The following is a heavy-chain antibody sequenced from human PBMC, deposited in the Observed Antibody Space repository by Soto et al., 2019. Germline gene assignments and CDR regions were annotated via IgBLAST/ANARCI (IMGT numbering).Heavy chain of an antibody. V-gene: IGHV3-23*01. CDR1: GFTFSSYA. CDR2: ISGSGGST. D-gene: IGHD3-22*01. CDR3: AKDGTQKYDSSGYYYVGFDP. Sequence: PGGSLRLSCAASGFTFSSYAMSWVRQAPGKGLEWVSAISGSGGSTYYANSVKGRFTISRDNSKSTLFLQMNSLRAEDTAVYYCAKDGTQKYDSSGYYYVGFDPWGQGTLVTVSS. J-gene: IGHJ5*02.